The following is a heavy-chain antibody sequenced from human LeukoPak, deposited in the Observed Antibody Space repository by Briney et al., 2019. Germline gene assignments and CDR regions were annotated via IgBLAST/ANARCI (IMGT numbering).Heavy chain of an antibody. V-gene: IGHV4-34*01. D-gene: IGHD6-13*01. CDR1: GGSFSGYY. Sequence: PSETLSLTCAVYGGSFSGYYWSRIRQPPGKGLEWIGEINHSGSTNYNPSLKSRVTISVDTSKNQFSLKLSSVTAADTAVYYCARGQGDLQYSSSWYRVYFFDYWGQGTLVTVSS. CDR2: INHSGST. J-gene: IGHJ4*02. CDR3: ARGQGDLQYSSSWYRVYFFDY.